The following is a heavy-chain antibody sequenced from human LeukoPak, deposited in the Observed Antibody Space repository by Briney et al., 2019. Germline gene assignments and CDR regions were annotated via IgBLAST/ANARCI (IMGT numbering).Heavy chain of an antibody. V-gene: IGHV4-59*01. CDR1: GDSISGYS. Sequence: SETLSLTCTVSGDSISGYSWSWIRQPPGKGLEWIGYIYYSGSTNYNPSLKSRVTISVDTSKNQFSLKLSSVTAADTAVYYCAREGYCSGGSCYDYWGQGTLVTVSS. CDR2: IYYSGST. J-gene: IGHJ4*02. CDR3: AREGYCSGGSCYDY. D-gene: IGHD2-15*01.